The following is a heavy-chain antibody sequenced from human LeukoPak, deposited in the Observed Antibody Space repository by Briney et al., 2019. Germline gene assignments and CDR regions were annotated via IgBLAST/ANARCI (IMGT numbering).Heavy chain of an antibody. J-gene: IGHJ4*02. CDR1: GGSISSYY. Sequence: SETLSLTCTVSGGSISSYYWSWIRQPPGKGLEWIGYIYDSGSTNYNPSLKSRVTISVDTSKNQFSLKLSSVTAADTAVYYCARDISSLFGYNSWGFFDYWRQGTLVTVSS. CDR2: IYDSGST. CDR3: ARDISSLFGYNSWGFFDY. D-gene: IGHD5-24*01. V-gene: IGHV4-59*01.